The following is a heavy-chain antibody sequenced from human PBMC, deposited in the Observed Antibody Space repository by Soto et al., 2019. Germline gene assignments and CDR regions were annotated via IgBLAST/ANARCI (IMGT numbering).Heavy chain of an antibody. J-gene: IGHJ4*02. CDR1: GGSISSSSYY. D-gene: IGHD3-10*01. Sequence: ASETLSLTCTGSGGSISSSSYYWGWIRQPPGKGLEWIGYIYYSGSTNYNPSLKSRVTISVDTSKNQFSLKLSSVTAADTAVYYCARALGPGRLQAYYFDYWGQGTLVTVSS. V-gene: IGHV4-39*07. CDR3: ARALGPGRLQAYYFDY. CDR2: IYYSGST.